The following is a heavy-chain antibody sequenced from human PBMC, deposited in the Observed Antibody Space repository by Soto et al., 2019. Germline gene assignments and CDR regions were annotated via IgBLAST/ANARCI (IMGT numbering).Heavy chain of an antibody. CDR3: ARRYCSGGSCLFDAFDI. J-gene: IGHJ3*02. V-gene: IGHV5-51*01. Sequence: EVQLVQSGAEVKKPGESLKISCKGSGYSFTSYWIGWVRQMPGKGLEWMGIIYPGDSDTRYSPSFQGQVTISADKSINTAYRQWSSLKASDTAMYYCARRYCSGGSCLFDAFDIWGQGTMVTVSS. D-gene: IGHD2-15*01. CDR1: GYSFTSYW. CDR2: IYPGDSDT.